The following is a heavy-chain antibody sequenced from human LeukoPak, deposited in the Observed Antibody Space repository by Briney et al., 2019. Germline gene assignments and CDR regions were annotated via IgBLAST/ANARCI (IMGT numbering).Heavy chain of an antibody. V-gene: IGHV4-59*01. Sequence: SETLSLICSVSGDSMSHYYWSWIRQPPGKGLEWIGYIHYLGSTKYNPSLKSRLTISADTSKSHFSLRLTSVTAADTAIYYCARTGTTFFDYWGQGSLVTVSS. CDR1: GDSMSHYY. CDR2: IHYLGST. J-gene: IGHJ4*02. D-gene: IGHD1-7*01. CDR3: ARTGTTFFDY.